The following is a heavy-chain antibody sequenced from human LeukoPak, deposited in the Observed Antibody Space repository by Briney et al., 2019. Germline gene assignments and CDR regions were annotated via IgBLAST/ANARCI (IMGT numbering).Heavy chain of an antibody. V-gene: IGHV3-73*01. CDR3: IRHVEYLALER. CDR2: VKSQEKNYAT. Sequence: PGEPLKISCAASGIAFAGSAVHWVRQAPGKGLEWVGCVKSQEKNYATIYGASVKGRFTISRDDSRNTASLQMNTLRIEDTAVYFCIRHVEYLALERWGQGTLVTVSS. CDR1: GIAFAGSA. J-gene: IGHJ4*02. D-gene: IGHD2/OR15-2a*01.